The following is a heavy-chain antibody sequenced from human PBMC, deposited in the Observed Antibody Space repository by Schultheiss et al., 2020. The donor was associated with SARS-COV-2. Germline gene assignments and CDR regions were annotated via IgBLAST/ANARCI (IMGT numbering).Heavy chain of an antibody. V-gene: IGHV3-23*01. Sequence: GESLKISCAASGFIFSSYALSWVRQAPGKGLEWVSSITASGDDTCYADSVKGRFTISRDNSKNTLYLQMNSLRAEDTAVYYCARDRGYSSKDYWGQGTLVTVSS. CDR3: ARDRGYSSKDY. CDR1: GFIFSSYA. CDR2: ITASGDDT. J-gene: IGHJ4*02. D-gene: IGHD5-18*01.